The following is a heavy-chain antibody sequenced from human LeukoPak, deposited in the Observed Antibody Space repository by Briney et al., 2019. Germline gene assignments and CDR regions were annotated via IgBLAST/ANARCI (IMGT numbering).Heavy chain of an antibody. CDR2: LNHDGTAK. Sequence: GGSLRLSCAASGFTFSSYWMSWVRQAPGKGLEWVANLNHDGTAKFYVDSVKGRFTISRDNAKNSLYLQMNSLRAEDTALYYCARPRGYCSSTSCYGDAFDIWGQGTMVTVSS. V-gene: IGHV3-7*03. J-gene: IGHJ3*02. CDR3: ARPRGYCSSTSCYGDAFDI. D-gene: IGHD2-2*01. CDR1: GFTFSSYW.